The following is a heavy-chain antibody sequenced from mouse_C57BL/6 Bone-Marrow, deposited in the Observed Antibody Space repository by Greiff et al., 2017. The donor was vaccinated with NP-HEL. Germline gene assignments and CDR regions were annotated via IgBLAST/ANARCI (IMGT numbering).Heavy chain of an antibody. J-gene: IGHJ4*01. CDR3: ARELAVVATDAMDY. CDR2: IDPNSGGT. D-gene: IGHD1-1*01. Sequence: QVQLQQPGAELVKPGASVKLSCKASGYTFTSYWLHWVKQRPGRGLEWIGRIDPNSGGTKYNEKFKSKATLTVDKPSSTAYMQLSSLTSEDSAVYDCARELAVVATDAMDYWGQGTSVTVSS. CDR1: GYTFTSYW. V-gene: IGHV1-72*01.